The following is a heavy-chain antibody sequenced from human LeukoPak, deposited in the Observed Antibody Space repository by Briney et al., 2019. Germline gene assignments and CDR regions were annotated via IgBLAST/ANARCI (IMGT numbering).Heavy chain of an antibody. D-gene: IGHD3-10*01. CDR2: IIPIFGTA. V-gene: IGHV1-69*05. CDR3: ASDLMVRGGVDY. CDR1: GYTFTSYG. J-gene: IGHJ4*02. Sequence: ASVKVSCKASGYTFTSYGISWVRQAPGQGLEWMGGIIPIFGTANYAQKFQGRVTITTDESTSTAYMELSSLRSEDTAVYYCASDLMVRGGVDYWGQGTLVTVSS.